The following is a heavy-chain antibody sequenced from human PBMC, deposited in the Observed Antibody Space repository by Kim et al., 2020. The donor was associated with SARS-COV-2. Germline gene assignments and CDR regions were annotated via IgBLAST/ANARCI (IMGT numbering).Heavy chain of an antibody. Sequence: GGSLRLSCAASGFNMGDYAMQWVRQTPGKGLECISRISWNSNSIRYADSVKGRFTISRDNAKNSLYLQMNSLRVEDTAWYYCAQDYWGSYPNWGQGTLVTVSS. CDR2: ISWNSNSI. D-gene: IGHD3-16*02. V-gene: IGHV3-9*01. J-gene: IGHJ4*02. CDR3: AQDYWGSYPN. CDR1: GFNMGDYA.